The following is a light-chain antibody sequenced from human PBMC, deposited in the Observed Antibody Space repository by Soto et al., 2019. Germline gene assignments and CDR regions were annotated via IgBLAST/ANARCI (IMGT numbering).Light chain of an antibody. CDR3: MQGTHWPYT. Sequence: DVVMTQSPLSLPVTLGQPASISCRSSQSLIYSDGNTYLNWFQQRPGQSPRGLIHEVSNRDSGVPDRFSGSGSGTDFTLKISRVEAEDLGVYYCMQGTHWPYTFGQGTKLEIK. CDR1: QSLIYSDGNTY. V-gene: IGKV2-30*01. CDR2: EVS. J-gene: IGKJ2*01.